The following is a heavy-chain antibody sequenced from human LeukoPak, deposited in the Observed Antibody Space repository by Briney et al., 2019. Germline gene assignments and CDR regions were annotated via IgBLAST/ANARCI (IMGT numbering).Heavy chain of an antibody. CDR1: GDTFTGYY. D-gene: IGHD3-3*01. Sequence: GASEKVSCKASGDTFTGYYMHWVRQAPGQGLEWMGWINPNSGGTNYAQKFQGRVTMTRGTSISTAYMELSRLRSDDTAVYYCARDSGYDFRSGYGHNCFDPRGQGTLVTVSS. V-gene: IGHV1-2*02. CDR3: ARDSGYDFRSGYGHNCFDP. CDR2: INPNSGGT. J-gene: IGHJ5*02.